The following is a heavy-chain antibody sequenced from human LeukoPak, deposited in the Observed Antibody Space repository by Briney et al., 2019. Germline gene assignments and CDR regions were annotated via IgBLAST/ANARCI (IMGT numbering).Heavy chain of an antibody. CDR2: IYYSGST. D-gene: IGHD3-22*01. V-gene: IGHV4-39*07. CDR1: GGSISSSSYY. CDR3: ARGYYDSSGYYSDAFDI. J-gene: IGHJ3*02. Sequence: PSETLSLTCTVSGGSISSSSYYWGWIRQPPGKGLEWIGSIYYSGSTYYNPSLKSRVTISVDTSKNQFSLKLSSVTAADTAVYYCARGYYDSSGYYSDAFDIWGQGTMVTVSS.